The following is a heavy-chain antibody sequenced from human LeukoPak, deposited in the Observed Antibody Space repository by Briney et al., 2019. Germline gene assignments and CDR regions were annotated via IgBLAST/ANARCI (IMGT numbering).Heavy chain of an antibody. V-gene: IGHV1-69*01. CDR3: ARDINDRLGDSSGYLYYYYGMDV. D-gene: IGHD3-22*01. Sequence: SVKVSCKASGGTFSSYAISWVRQAPGQGLEWMGGIISIFGTANYAQKFQGRVTITADESTSTAYMELSSLRSEDTAVYYCARDINDRLGDSSGYLYYYYGMDVWGQGTTVTVSS. J-gene: IGHJ6*02. CDR1: GGTFSSYA. CDR2: IISIFGTA.